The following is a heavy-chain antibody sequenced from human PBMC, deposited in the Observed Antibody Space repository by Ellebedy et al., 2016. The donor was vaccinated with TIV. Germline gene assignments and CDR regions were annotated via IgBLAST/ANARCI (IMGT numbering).Heavy chain of an antibody. V-gene: IGHV4-59*01. J-gene: IGHJ4*02. CDR2: LYHTGIT. CDR3: ARGASGWFFDN. D-gene: IGHD6-19*01. CDR1: GGSIRTSS. Sequence: MPSETLSLTCTVSGGSIRTSSWSWIRQRPGKGLEWIGSLYHTGITNSNPSLKSRVTMSVDVSKSQFSLNLGSVIAADPAIYYCARGASGWFFDNWGQGTLVTVSS.